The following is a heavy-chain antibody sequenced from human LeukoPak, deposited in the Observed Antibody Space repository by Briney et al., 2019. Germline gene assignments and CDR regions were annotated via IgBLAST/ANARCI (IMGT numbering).Heavy chain of an antibody. D-gene: IGHD3-9*01. J-gene: IGHJ4*02. Sequence: GGSLRLSCTASGFAVGNNHMTWVRQAPGQGLEWVSVLSNSGTTYYADSVKGRFTISRDNSKNTLYLQMNSLRAEDTAVYYCARVRVTGYSNFAYWGQGTLVTVSS. CDR1: GFAVGNNH. V-gene: IGHV3-53*01. CDR3: ARVRVTGYSNFAY. CDR2: LSNSGTT.